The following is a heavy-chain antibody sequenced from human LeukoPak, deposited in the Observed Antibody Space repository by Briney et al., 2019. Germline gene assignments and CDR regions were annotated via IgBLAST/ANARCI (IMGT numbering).Heavy chain of an antibody. Sequence: GGSLRLSCAASGFTFSSYGMHWVRQAPGKGLQWFSYISSSSSTIYYADSVKGRFTISRDNAKNSLYLQMNSLRDEDTAVYYCAREYSSSSGRAFDIWGQGTMVTVSS. CDR3: AREYSSSSGRAFDI. CDR2: ISSSSSTI. D-gene: IGHD6-6*01. J-gene: IGHJ3*02. CDR1: GFTFSSYG. V-gene: IGHV3-48*02.